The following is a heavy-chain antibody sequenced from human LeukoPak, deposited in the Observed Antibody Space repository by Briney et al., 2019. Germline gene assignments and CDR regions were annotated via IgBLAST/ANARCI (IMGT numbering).Heavy chain of an antibody. CDR2: INPNSGGT. CDR1: GYTFTGYY. V-gene: IGHV1-2*06. CDR3: AGVRSPSTGTKEYFDY. D-gene: IGHD1-1*01. Sequence: ASVKVSCKASGYTFTGYYMHWVRQAPGQGLEWMGRINPNSGGTNYAQKFQGRFTMTRDTAISTDYMEMSSLRSDDTSVYYCAGVRSPSTGTKEYFDYWGQGTLVTVSS. J-gene: IGHJ4*02.